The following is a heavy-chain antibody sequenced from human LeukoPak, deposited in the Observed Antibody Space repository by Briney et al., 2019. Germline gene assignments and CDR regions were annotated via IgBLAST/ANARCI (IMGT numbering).Heavy chain of an antibody. CDR2: IYYSGST. J-gene: IGHJ4*02. Sequence: GSLRLSCAASGFTFDDYAMHWVRQAPGKGLEWVASIYYSGSTYYNPSLKSRVTISVDTSKNQFSLQLSSVTAADTAVYYCARDADDIGGSYWGQGTLVTVSS. CDR3: ARDADDIGGSY. CDR1: GFTFDDYA. V-gene: IGHV4-38-2*02. D-gene: IGHD3-22*01.